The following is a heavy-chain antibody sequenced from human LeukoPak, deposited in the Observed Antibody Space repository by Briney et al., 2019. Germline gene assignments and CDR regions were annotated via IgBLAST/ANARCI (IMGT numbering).Heavy chain of an antibody. J-gene: IGHJ4*02. Sequence: ASVKVSCKASGYTFTRYDINWVRQATGQGLEWMGWMNPKSGTTSYAQKFQGRVTMTRDTSTSTVYMDLSSLRSEDTAVYYCARDPGYDYGDYWGQGTLVTVSS. D-gene: IGHD4-17*01. V-gene: IGHV1-8*01. CDR3: ARDPGYDYGDY. CDR2: MNPKSGTT. CDR1: GYTFTRYD.